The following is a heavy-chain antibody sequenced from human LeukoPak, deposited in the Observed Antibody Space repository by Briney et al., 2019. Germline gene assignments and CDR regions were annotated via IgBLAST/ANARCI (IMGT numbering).Heavy chain of an antibody. CDR3: AKDIGCPPLPLMDV. Sequence: GGSLRLSCAASGFTFSSYAMSWVRQAPGKGLEWVSGISGSGGSTDYADSVKGRFAISRDNSKNTLYLQMDSLRAEDTAVYYCAKDIGCPPLPLMDVWGNGTTVTVSS. CDR2: ISGSGGST. J-gene: IGHJ6*04. V-gene: IGHV3-23*01. D-gene: IGHD2-8*01. CDR1: GFTFSSYA.